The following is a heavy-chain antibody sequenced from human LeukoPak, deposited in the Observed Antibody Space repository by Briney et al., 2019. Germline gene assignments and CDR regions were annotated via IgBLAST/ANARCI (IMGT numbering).Heavy chain of an antibody. J-gene: IGHJ5*02. Sequence: SETLSLTCAVYGGSFSGYYWSWIRQPPGKGLELIGEINHSGSTNYNPSLKSRVTISVDTSKNQFSLKLSSVTAADTAVYYCATLYDFWSGYPVNWFDPWGQGTLVTVSS. V-gene: IGHV4-34*01. D-gene: IGHD3-3*01. CDR3: ATLYDFWSGYPVNWFDP. CDR1: GGSFSGYY. CDR2: INHSGST.